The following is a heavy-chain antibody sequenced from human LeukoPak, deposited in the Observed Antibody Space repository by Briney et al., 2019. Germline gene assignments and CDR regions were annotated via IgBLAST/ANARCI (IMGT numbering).Heavy chain of an antibody. Sequence: KPSETLSLTCAVYGGSFSGYYWSWIRQPPGKGLEWIGETNHSGSTNYNPSLKSRVTISVDTSKNQFSLKLSSVTAADTAVYYCASGYSSSWYFEYYGMDVWGQGTTVTVSS. J-gene: IGHJ6*02. V-gene: IGHV4-34*01. CDR3: ASGYSSSWYFEYYGMDV. CDR2: TNHSGST. D-gene: IGHD6-13*01. CDR1: GGSFSGYY.